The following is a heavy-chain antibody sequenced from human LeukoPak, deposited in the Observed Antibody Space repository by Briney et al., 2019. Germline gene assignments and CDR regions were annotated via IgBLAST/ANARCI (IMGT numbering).Heavy chain of an antibody. D-gene: IGHD3-22*01. V-gene: IGHV3-48*03. CDR2: ISSSGSTI. Sequence: GGSLRLSCAASGFTFSSYEMNWVRQAPGKGLEWVSYISSSGSTIYYADSVKGRFTISRDNAKNSLYLQMNSLRAEDTAVYYCARDQRYYYDSSGYLAYYFDYWGQGTLVTVSS. CDR1: GFTFSSYE. J-gene: IGHJ4*02. CDR3: ARDQRYYYDSSGYLAYYFDY.